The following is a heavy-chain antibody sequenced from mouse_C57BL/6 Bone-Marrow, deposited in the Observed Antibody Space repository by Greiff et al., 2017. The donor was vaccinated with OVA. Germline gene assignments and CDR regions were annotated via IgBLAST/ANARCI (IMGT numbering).Heavy chain of an antibody. CDR2: IDPENGDT. J-gene: IGHJ3*01. V-gene: IGHV14-4*01. CDR3: ASQLGEFAY. CDR1: GFNIKDDY. D-gene: IGHD4-1*02. Sequence: VQLQQSGAELVRPGASVKLSCTASGFNIKDDYMHWVKQRPEQGLEWIGWIDPENGDTEYASKFQGKATITADTSSNTAYLQLSSLTSEDTAVYYCASQLGEFAYWGQGTLVTVSA.